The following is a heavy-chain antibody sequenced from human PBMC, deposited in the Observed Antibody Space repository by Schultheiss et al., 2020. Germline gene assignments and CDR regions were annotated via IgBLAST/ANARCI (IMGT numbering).Heavy chain of an antibody. Sequence: GGSLRLSCEASGFSFSTYGMNWVRQAPGKGLEWVAVISYDGSNKYYADSVKGRFTISRDNSKNTLYLQMNSLRAEDTAVYYCAREIRYSVDVWGQGTTVTVSS. J-gene: IGHJ6*02. D-gene: IGHD2-15*01. V-gene: IGHV3-30*03. CDR2: ISYDGSNK. CDR3: AREIRYSVDV. CDR1: GFSFSTYG.